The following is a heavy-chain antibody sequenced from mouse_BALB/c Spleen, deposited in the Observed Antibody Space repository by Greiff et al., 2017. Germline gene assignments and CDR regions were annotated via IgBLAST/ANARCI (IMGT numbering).Heavy chain of an antibody. Sequence: QVQLQQSGAELARPGASVKMSCKASGYTFTSYTMHWVKQRPGQGLEWIGYINPSSGYTNYNQKFKDKATLTADKSSSTAYMQLSSLTSEDSAVYYCARGDYGPPWFAYWGQGTLVTVSA. V-gene: IGHV1-4*01. CDR2: INPSSGYT. J-gene: IGHJ3*01. CDR3: ARGDYGPPWFAY. CDR1: GYTFTSYT. D-gene: IGHD1-1*02.